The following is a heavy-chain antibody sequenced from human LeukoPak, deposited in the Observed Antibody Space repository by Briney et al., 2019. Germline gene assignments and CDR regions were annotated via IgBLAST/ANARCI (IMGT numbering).Heavy chain of an antibody. J-gene: IGHJ4*02. D-gene: IGHD4-17*01. V-gene: IGHV4-4*09. CDR3: ARAYQDYGDYYFDY. Sequence: SETLSLTCTVSGGSISSYYWSWIRQPPGKGLEWIGYIYTSGSTNYNPSLKSRVTISVDTSKNQFSLKLSSVTAADTAVYYCARAYQDYGDYYFDYWGQGTLVTVS. CDR2: IYTSGST. CDR1: GGSISSYY.